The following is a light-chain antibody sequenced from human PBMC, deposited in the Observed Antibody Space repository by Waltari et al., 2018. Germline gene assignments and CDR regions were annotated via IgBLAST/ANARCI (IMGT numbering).Light chain of an antibody. V-gene: IGLV3-1*01. J-gene: IGLJ2*01. Sequence: SYELTQPPSVSVSPGQTASITCSGNKLGDKYACWYHQKPGQSPVLVIYQDRKRPSGIPERFSGSNSGNTATLTISGTQAMDEADYYCQAWDNSTAVFGGWTKLTVL. CDR3: QAWDNSTAV. CDR1: KLGDKY. CDR2: QDR.